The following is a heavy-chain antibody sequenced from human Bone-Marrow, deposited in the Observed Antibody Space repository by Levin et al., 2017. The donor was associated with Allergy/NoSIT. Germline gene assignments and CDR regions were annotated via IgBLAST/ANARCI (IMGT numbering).Heavy chain of an antibody. V-gene: IGHV1-69*06. CDR3: ERVYGFFDP. CDR1: GDTFSSYG. CDR2: IIPTLDTT. J-gene: IGHJ5*02. Sequence: AASVKVSCKASGDTFSSYGISWVRLAPGQGLQWMGTIIPTLDTTYYAQKFQGKVSISADKSTSTAYMEVNSLTFAATALYYCERVYGFFDPWGQGTLVTVSS. D-gene: IGHD3-16*01.